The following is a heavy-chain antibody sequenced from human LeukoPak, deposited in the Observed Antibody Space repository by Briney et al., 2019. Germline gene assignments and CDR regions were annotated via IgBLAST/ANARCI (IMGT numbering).Heavy chain of an antibody. J-gene: IGHJ6*03. Sequence: SETLSLTCAVYGGSFSGYYWSWIRQPPGKGLEWIGEINHSGSTNYNPSLKSRVTISVDTSKNQFSLKLSSVTAADTAVYYRARGRDGYNYYYYYYMDVWGKGTTVTVSS. CDR3: ARGRDGYNYYYYYYMDV. D-gene: IGHD5-24*01. CDR2: INHSGST. CDR1: GGSFSGYY. V-gene: IGHV4-34*01.